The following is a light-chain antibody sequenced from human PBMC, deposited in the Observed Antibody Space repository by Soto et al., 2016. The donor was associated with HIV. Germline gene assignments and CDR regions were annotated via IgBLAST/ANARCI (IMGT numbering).Light chain of an antibody. CDR2: KAS. J-gene: IGKJ4*01. CDR3: QQYNRYPIT. Sequence: DIQMTQSPSTLSASVGDRVTITCRASQSINSWLAWYQQKPGKAPNLLIYKASSSEIGVPSRFSGGGSGTEFTLTINSLQPDDFATYYCQQYNRYPITFGGGTKVEIK. V-gene: IGKV1-5*03. CDR1: QSINSW.